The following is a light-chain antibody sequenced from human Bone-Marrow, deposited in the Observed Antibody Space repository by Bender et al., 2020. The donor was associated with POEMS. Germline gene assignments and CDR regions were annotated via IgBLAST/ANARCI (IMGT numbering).Light chain of an antibody. CDR2: SDT. J-gene: IGLJ3*02. CDR1: NSNIGTNA. V-gene: IGLV1-44*01. CDR3: AAWDAGLSGGV. Sequence: QSVLTQPPSASGTPGQRVTISCSGSNSNIGTNAVNWYQQFPGTAPKLLIYSDTQRPSGVPDRFYAFKSGNSASLASSGLQSEDEADYYCAAWDAGLSGGVFGGGTKLTVL.